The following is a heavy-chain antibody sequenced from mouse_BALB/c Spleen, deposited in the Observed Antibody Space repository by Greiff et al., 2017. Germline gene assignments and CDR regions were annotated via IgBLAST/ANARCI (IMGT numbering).Heavy chain of an antibody. V-gene: IGHV3-2*02. D-gene: IGHD2-4*01. CDR1: GYSITSDYA. Sequence: EVQGVESGPGLVKPSQSLSLTCTVTGYSITSDYAWNWIRQFPGNKLEWMGYISYSGSTSYNPSLKSRISITRDTSKNQFFLQLNSVTTEDTATYYCASGYDYDAWFAYWGQGTLVTVSA. CDR2: ISYSGST. CDR3: ASGYDYDAWFAY. J-gene: IGHJ3*01.